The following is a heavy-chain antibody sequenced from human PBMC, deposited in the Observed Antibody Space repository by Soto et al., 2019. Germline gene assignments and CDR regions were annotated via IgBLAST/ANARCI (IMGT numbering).Heavy chain of an antibody. CDR3: ARDSDDGYSSFDY. CDR1: GGSISSSNW. Sequence: SETLSLTCAVSGGSISSSNWWSWVRQPPGKGLEWIGEIYHSGSTNYNPSLKSRVTISVDKSKYQFSLNLCSVTAADTAVYYCARDSDDGYSSFDYWGQGTLVTVSS. V-gene: IGHV4-4*02. J-gene: IGHJ4*02. CDR2: IYHSGST. D-gene: IGHD6-13*01.